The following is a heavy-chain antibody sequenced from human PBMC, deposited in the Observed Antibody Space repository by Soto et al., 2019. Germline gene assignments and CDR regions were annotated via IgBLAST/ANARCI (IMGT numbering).Heavy chain of an antibody. CDR3: AREHAGFGDY. CDR2: FNPKTGGP. D-gene: IGHD3-16*01. J-gene: IGHJ4*02. Sequence: XSVKVSCKASGYTFTYYYIHWVRQAPGQGLEWLGWFNPKTGGPNYAPKFQGRVTMTRDTSLSTTYMELTSLTSDDTAVYYCAREHAGFGDYWGPGNLATVSS. CDR1: GYTFTYYY. V-gene: IGHV1-2*02.